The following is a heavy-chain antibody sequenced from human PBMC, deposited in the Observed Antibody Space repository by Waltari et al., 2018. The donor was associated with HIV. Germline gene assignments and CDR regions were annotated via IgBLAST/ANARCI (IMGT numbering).Heavy chain of an antibody. Sequence: QLHLQESGPGLVKPSETLSLTCSVSGASISSSSYYWAWIRQPPGKGLEWIGAIYYSGTAYYNPSVKSRVSASLDASKTELSLKLTSVPATDTALYYCARLRFHSLYFFDSWGPGILVTVSS. D-gene: IGHD3-16*01. J-gene: IGHJ4*02. CDR2: IYYSGTA. CDR1: GASISSSSYY. CDR3: ARLRFHSLYFFDS. V-gene: IGHV4-39*01.